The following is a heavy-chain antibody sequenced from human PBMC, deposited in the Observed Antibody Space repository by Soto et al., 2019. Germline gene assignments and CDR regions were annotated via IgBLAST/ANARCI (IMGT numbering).Heavy chain of an antibody. CDR2: IDTSGNT. CDR3: ARYSNNWFQTEGMDV. J-gene: IGHJ6*02. D-gene: IGHD6-13*01. Sequence: SETLSLTCTVSVDSIATYYWSWIRQPAGKGLEWIGRIDTSGNTNYNPSLKSRVTMSVDTSKKQFSLKLTSVTAADTAVYYCARYSNNWFQTEGMDVWGQGTTVTVSS. CDR1: VDSIATYY. V-gene: IGHV4-4*07.